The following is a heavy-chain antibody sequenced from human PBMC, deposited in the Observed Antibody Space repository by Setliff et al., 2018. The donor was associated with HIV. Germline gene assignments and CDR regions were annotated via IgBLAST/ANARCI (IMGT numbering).Heavy chain of an antibody. D-gene: IGHD3-10*01. CDR2: FIPILDIT. V-gene: IGHV1-69*10. CDR3: AGPRGDEAFDI. J-gene: IGHJ3*02. Sequence: SVKVSCKASGDTSNTYAINWVRQAPGQGLEWMGQFIPILDITNYAQKFQGRVTITADKSTNTMYMEMTSLTSEDTAVYYCAGPRGDEAFDIWGQGTMVTVSS. CDR1: GDTSNTYA.